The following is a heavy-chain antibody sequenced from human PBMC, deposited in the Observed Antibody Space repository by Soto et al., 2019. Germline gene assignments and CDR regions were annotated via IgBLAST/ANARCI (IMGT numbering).Heavy chain of an antibody. J-gene: IGHJ4*02. D-gene: IGHD7-27*01. CDR3: AGSRTGALDY. V-gene: IGHV1-2*02. Sequence: QVQLVQSGAGVKKPGASVKLSCKASGFTFIGHYIHWVRQAPGQGLEWVGWINPNSGGGTVYAQKFQGRVTMTADTSTSIASMDLTSLRGDDTAVSYCAGSRTGALDYWGPGALVTVSS. CDR2: INPNSGGGT. CDR1: GFTFIGHY.